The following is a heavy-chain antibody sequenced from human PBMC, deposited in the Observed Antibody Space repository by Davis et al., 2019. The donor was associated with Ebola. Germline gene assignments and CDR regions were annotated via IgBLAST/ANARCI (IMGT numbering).Heavy chain of an antibody. CDR3: AKTSSQVAGTMSYYGMDV. V-gene: IGHV3-53*05. CDR2: IYNGGST. J-gene: IGHJ6*02. Sequence: GGSLRLSCAASGFTVSSNYMSWVRQAPGKGLEWVSVIYNGGSTYYADSVKGRFTISRDNSKNTLYLQMNSLRAEDTAVYYCAKTSSQVAGTMSYYGMDVWGQGTTVTVSS. D-gene: IGHD3-10*02. CDR1: GFTVSSNY.